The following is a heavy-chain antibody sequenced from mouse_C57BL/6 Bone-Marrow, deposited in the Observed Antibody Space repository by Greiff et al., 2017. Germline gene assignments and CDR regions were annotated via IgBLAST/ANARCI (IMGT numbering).Heavy chain of an antibody. CDR3: ARILLYYYGGNYAMDY. Sequence: VQLQQSGAELARPGASVKLSCKASGYTFTSYGISWVKQRTGQGLEWIGEIYPRSGNTYYNEKFKGKATLTADKSSSTAYMELRSLTSEDSAVYFCARILLYYYGGNYAMDYWGQGTSVTVSS. V-gene: IGHV1-81*01. D-gene: IGHD1-1*01. CDR2: IYPRSGNT. J-gene: IGHJ4*01. CDR1: GYTFTSYG.